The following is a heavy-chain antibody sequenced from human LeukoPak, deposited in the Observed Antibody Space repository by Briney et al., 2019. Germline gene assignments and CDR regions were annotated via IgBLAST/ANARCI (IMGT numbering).Heavy chain of an antibody. Sequence: GASVTVSCKASGYTFTSNDINWVRQVTGQGLEWMGWMNPNSGNTVYAQKFQGRVTITRDTSISTVYMELSSLRSEDTAVYYCARGLFSGYDYYYYYYMDVWGKGTTVTVSS. D-gene: IGHD5-12*01. CDR3: ARGLFSGYDYYYYYYMDV. CDR2: MNPNSGNT. V-gene: IGHV1-8*01. J-gene: IGHJ6*03. CDR1: GYTFTSND.